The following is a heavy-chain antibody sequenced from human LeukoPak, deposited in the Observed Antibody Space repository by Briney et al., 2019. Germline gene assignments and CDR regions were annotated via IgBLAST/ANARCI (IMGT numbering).Heavy chain of an antibody. CDR1: GFNFSSYW. Sequence: GGSLRLSCAASGFNFSSYWMNWVRQAPGKGLEWVANINQDGGEKYYVDSVKDRFTISRDNAKNSLILQMNSLRVEDTAVCYCARGRAGRGYSYVIYYYYYMDVWGKGTTVTVSS. V-gene: IGHV3-7*01. D-gene: IGHD5-18*01. CDR2: INQDGGEK. CDR3: ARGRAGRGYSYVIYYYYYMDV. J-gene: IGHJ6*03.